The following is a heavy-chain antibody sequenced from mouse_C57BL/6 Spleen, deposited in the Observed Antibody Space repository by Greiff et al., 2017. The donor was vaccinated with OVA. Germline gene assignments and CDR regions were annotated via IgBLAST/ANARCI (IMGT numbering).Heavy chain of an antibody. J-gene: IGHJ2*01. Sequence: EVQLQQSGTVLARPGASVKMSCKTSGYTFTSYWMHWVKQRPGQGLEWIGAIYPGNSDTSYNQKFKGKAKLTAVTSASTAYMELSSLTNEDSAVYYCTRRDYGSSYYIDYWGQGTTLTVSS. CDR2: IYPGNSDT. CDR3: TRRDYGSSYYIDY. D-gene: IGHD1-1*01. CDR1: GYTFTSYW. V-gene: IGHV1-5*01.